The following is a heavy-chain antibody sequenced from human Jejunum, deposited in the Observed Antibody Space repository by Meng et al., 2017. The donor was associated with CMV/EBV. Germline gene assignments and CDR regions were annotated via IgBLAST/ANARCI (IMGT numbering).Heavy chain of an antibody. CDR3: ARVSSGWDYFDY. J-gene: IGHJ4*02. CDR2: IYYSGST. CDR1: GGSVSSGGYY. Sequence: QVQRQESGPGLVKPSPTLSLTCTVSGGSVSSGGYYWTWIRQHPGKGLEWFRHIYYSGSTFYNPSLKRRVIISIDTSKNQFSLNLRSVTAADTAVYYCARVSSGWDYFDYWGQGTLVTVSS. D-gene: IGHD6-19*01. V-gene: IGHV4-31*03.